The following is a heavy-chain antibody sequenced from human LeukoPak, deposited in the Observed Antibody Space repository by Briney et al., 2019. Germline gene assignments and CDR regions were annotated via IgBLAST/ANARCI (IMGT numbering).Heavy chain of an antibody. J-gene: IGHJ4*02. V-gene: IGHV4-34*01. D-gene: IGHD6-13*01. CDR2: INHSGST. CDR1: GGSFSGYY. CDR3: ARHAGGISATGTRPFDY. Sequence: SETLSLTCAVYGGSFSGYYWSWIRQPPGKGLEWIGEINHSGSTNYNPSLKSRVTISVDTSKNQFSLKLSSVTAADAAVYYCARHAGGISATGTRPFDYWGQGTLVTVSS.